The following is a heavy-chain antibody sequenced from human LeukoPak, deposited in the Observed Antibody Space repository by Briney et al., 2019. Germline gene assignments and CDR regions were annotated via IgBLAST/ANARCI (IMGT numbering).Heavy chain of an antibody. D-gene: IGHD6-19*01. V-gene: IGHV4-38-2*02. J-gene: IGHJ5*02. CDR1: GYSISSGYY. CDR2: IYHSGST. CDR3: ARGVRAVAVINWFDP. Sequence: NSSETLSLTCTVSGYSISSGYYWGWIRQPPGKGLEWIGSIYHSGSTYYNPSLKSRVTISVDTSKNQFSLKLSSVTAADTAVYYCARGVRAVAVINWFDPWGQGTLVTVSS.